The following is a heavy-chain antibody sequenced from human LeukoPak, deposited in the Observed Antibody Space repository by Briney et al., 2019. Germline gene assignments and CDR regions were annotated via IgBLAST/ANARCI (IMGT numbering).Heavy chain of an antibody. J-gene: IGHJ4*02. V-gene: IGHV3-11*01. CDR1: GFTFSDYY. D-gene: IGHD3-22*01. CDR2: ISSSGSTI. CDR3: ASYYYDSCGYHFDY. Sequence: PGGSLRLSCAASGFTFSDYYMSWIRQAPGKGLEWVSYISSSGSTIYYADSVKGRFTISRDNAKNSLYLQMNSLRAEDTAVYYCASYYYDSCGYHFDYWGQGTLVTVSS.